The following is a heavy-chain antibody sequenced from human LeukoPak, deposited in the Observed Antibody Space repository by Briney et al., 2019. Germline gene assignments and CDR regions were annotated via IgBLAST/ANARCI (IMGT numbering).Heavy chain of an antibody. CDR2: ISGSGGST. CDR3: AKYYYDSSGYQAFDY. CDR1: GFTFSSYA. D-gene: IGHD3-22*01. V-gene: IGHV3-23*01. Sequence: PGGSLRLSCAASGFTFSSYAMSWVRQAPGKGLEWVSAISGSGGSTSYADSVKGRFTISRENSKNTLYLQMNSLRAEDTAVYYCAKYYYDSSGYQAFDYWGQGTLVTVSS. J-gene: IGHJ4*02.